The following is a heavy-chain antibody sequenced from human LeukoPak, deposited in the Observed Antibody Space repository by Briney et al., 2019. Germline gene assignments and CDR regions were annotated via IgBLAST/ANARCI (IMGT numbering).Heavy chain of an antibody. CDR1: GFTFDDYT. Sequence: GGSLRLSCAASGFTFDDYTMHWVRQAPGKGLEWVSLISWDGGSTYYADSVKGRFTISRDNSKNSLYLQMNSLRTEDTALYYCAKDSSRYYYYYMDVWGKGTTVTISS. J-gene: IGHJ6*03. V-gene: IGHV3-43*01. CDR3: AKDSSRYYYYYMDV. CDR2: ISWDGGST.